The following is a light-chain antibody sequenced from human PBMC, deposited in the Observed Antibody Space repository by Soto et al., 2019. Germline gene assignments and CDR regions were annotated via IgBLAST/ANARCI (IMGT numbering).Light chain of an antibody. CDR3: QQYAGSPWT. CDR1: QDINNY. CDR2: DAS. Sequence: DIQMTQSPSSLSASVGDRVTITCQASQDINNYLNWFQQKPGQAPKLLIYDASNLQTGVPSRFSGSGSGTDFTFTISRLEPEDFAVYYCQQYAGSPWTFGQGTKVEIK. V-gene: IGKV1-33*01. J-gene: IGKJ1*01.